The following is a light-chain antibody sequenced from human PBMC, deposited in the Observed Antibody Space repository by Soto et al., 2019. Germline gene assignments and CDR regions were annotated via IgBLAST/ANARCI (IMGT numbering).Light chain of an antibody. Sequence: QSVLTQPPSVSAAPGQKVTISCSGSSSNIGNNYVSWYQQLPGTAPKLLISDNNKRPSGIPDRFSGSKSGTSATLGITGLQTGEEAHYYCGTWENRLSGYFFRTGTKVTVL. V-gene: IGLV1-51*01. J-gene: IGLJ1*01. CDR2: DNN. CDR3: GTWENRLSGYF. CDR1: SSNIGNNY.